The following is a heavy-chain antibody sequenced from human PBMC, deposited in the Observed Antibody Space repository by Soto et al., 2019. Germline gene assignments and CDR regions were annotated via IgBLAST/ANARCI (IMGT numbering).Heavy chain of an antibody. D-gene: IGHD3-22*01. V-gene: IGHV1-18*04. CDR3: AILYYYDSSGYYFDY. CDR2: ISAYNGNT. J-gene: IGHJ4*02. CDR1: GYTFTSYG. Sequence: GASVKVSCKASGYTFTSYGISWVRQAPGQGLEWMGWISAYNGNTNYAQKLQGRVTMTTDTSTSTAYMELRSLRSDDTAVYYCAILYYYDSSGYYFDYWGQGTLVTV.